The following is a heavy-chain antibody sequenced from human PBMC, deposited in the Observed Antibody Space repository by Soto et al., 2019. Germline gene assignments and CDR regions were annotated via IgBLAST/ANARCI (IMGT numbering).Heavy chain of an antibody. D-gene: IGHD3-10*01. CDR1: GYTFTIYG. J-gene: IGHJ4*02. Sequence: ASVKVSCKASGYTFTIYGISWVLQAPGQGLEWMGWISAYNGNTNYAQKLQGRVTMTTDTSTSTAYMELRSLRSDDTAVYYGAREYCYGSGSLYWGQGTLVTVAS. V-gene: IGHV1-18*01. CDR2: ISAYNGNT. CDR3: AREYCYGSGSLY.